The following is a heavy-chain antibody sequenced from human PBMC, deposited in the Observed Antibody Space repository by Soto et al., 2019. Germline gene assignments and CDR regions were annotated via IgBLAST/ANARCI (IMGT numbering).Heavy chain of an antibody. D-gene: IGHD6-19*01. Sequence: GGSLRLSCAASGFTFSSYAMHWVRQAPGKGLEWVAVISYDGSNKYYADSVKGRFTISRDNSKNTLYLQMNSLRAEDTAVYYCARADPDPLKYSSGGGSFDYWGQGTLVTVSS. J-gene: IGHJ4*02. CDR3: ARADPDPLKYSSGGGSFDY. CDR1: GFTFSSYA. V-gene: IGHV3-30-3*01. CDR2: ISYDGSNK.